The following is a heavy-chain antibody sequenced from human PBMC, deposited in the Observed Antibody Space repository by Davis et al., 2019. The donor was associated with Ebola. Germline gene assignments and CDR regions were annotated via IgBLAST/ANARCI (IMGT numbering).Heavy chain of an antibody. CDR1: GYTFTSYY. J-gene: IGHJ6*03. CDR3: ARRSRWELQYYYYMDV. D-gene: IGHD1-26*01. CDR2: INPSGGRT. Sequence: ASVKVSCKASGYTFTSYYMHWVRQAPGQGLEWMGIINPSGGRTNYAQKFQGRVTMTTDTSTSTAYMELRSLRSDDTAVYYCARRSRWELQYYYYMDVWDKGTTVTVSS. V-gene: IGHV1-46*01.